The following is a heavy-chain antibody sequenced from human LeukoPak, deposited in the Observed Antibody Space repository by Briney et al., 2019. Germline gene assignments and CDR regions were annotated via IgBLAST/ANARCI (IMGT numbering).Heavy chain of an antibody. CDR1: GGSISSSSYY. D-gene: IGHD4-17*01. CDR2: IYYSGCT. CDR3: AKGETTVKLPVGGY. J-gene: IGHJ4*02. V-gene: IGHV4-39*01. Sequence: PSETLSLTRTVSGGSISSSSYYWGWIRQPPGKGLEWIGSIYYSGCTYYNPSLKSRVTISVDTSKNQFSLKLSSVTAADTAVYYCAKGETTVKLPVGGYWGQGTLVTVSS.